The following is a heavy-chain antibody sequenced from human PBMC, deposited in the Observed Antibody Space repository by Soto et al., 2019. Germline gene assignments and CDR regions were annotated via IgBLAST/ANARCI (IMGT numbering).Heavy chain of an antibody. CDR1: GGSISSSSYY. J-gene: IGHJ4*02. V-gene: IGHV4-39*01. Sequence: TSETLSLTCTVSGGSISSSSYYWGWIRQPPGKGLEWIGSIYYSGSTYYNPSLKSRVTISVDTSKNQFSLKLSSVTAADTAVYYCARLVSQLANFDYWGQGTLVTVSS. CDR3: ARLVSQLANFDY. D-gene: IGHD6-6*01. CDR2: IYYSGST.